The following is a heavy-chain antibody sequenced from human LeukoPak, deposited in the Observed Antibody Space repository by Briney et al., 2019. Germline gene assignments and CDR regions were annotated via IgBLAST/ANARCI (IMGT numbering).Heavy chain of an antibody. V-gene: IGHV5-51*01. D-gene: IGHD2-2*01. Sequence: LGESLKISCKGSGCSFSSYWIGWVRQMPGKGLEWMGIIYPGDSDTRYSPSFQGQVTVSADKSISTAYLQWSSLKASDTAIYYCAREYGYCNNASCAFDPWGQGTLVTVSS. CDR3: AREYGYCNNASCAFDP. CDR2: IYPGDSDT. J-gene: IGHJ5*02. CDR1: GCSFSSYW.